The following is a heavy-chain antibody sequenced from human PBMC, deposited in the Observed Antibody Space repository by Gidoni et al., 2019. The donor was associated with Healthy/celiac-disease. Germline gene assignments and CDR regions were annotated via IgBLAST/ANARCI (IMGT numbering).Heavy chain of an antibody. V-gene: IGHV3-11*01. Sequence: QVQLVESGGGLVKPGGSLRPSCAASGFTFSDYYMSWIRQAPGKGLEWVSYISSSGSTIYYADSVKGRFTISRDNAKNSLYLQMNSLRAEDTAVYYCARVMTTVVTRTKHQIDYWGQGTLVTVSS. CDR3: ARVMTTVVTRTKHQIDY. J-gene: IGHJ4*02. D-gene: IGHD4-17*01. CDR2: ISSSGSTI. CDR1: GFTFSDYY.